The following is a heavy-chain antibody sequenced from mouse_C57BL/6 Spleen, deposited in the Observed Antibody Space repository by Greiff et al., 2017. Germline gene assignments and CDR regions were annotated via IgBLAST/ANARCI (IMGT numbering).Heavy chain of an antibody. CDR2: IDPSDSYT. V-gene: IGHV1-69*01. CDR3: ARTCLNWTFAY. J-gene: IGHJ3*01. Sequence: QVQLQQPGAELVMPGASVKLSCKASGYTFTSYWMHWVKQRPGQGLELIGEIDPSDSYTNYNQKFKGKSTLTVDKSSSTAYMQLSSLTSEDSAVYYCARTCLNWTFAYWGQGTLVTVSA. D-gene: IGHD4-1*01. CDR1: GYTFTSYW.